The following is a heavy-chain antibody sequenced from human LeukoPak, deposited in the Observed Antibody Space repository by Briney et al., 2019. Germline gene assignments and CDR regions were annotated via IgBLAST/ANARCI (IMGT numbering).Heavy chain of an antibody. D-gene: IGHD6-13*01. V-gene: IGHV4-59*01. CDR1: GGSISNYY. Sequence: SETLSLTCAVYGGSISNYYWSWIRQPPGKGLEWIGYIYYSGSTNYNPSLKSRVTISVDTSKNQFSLKLSSVTAADTAVYYCARWAAAAGYYYYYYMDVWGKGTTVTVSS. CDR3: ARWAAAAGYYYYYYMDV. CDR2: IYYSGST. J-gene: IGHJ6*03.